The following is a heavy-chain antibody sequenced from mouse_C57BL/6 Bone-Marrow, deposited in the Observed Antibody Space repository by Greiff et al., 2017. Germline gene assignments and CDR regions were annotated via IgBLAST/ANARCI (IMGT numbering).Heavy chain of an antibody. CDR3: ARGYYYGSSSAPYFDY. J-gene: IGHJ2*01. V-gene: IGHV1-26*01. Sequence: VQLQQSGPELVKPGASVKISCKASGYTFTDYYMNWVKQSHGKSLEWIGDINPNNGGTSYNQKFKGKATLTVDKSSSTAYMELRSLTSEDSAVYYCARGYYYGSSSAPYFDYWGQGTTLTVSS. CDR2: INPNNGGT. CDR1: GYTFTDYY. D-gene: IGHD1-1*01.